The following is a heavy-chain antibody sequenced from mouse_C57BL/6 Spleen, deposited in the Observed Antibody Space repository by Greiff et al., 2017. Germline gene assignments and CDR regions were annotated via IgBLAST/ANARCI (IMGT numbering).Heavy chain of an antibody. CDR2: ISYDGSN. CDR1: GYSITSGYY. CDR3: ARENYGSSYWYFDV. Sequence: ESGPGLVKPSQSLSLTCSVTGYSITSGYYWNWIRQFPGNKLEWMGYISYDGSNNYNPSLKNRISITRDTSKNQFFLKLNSLTTEDTATYYCARENYGSSYWYFDVWGTGTTVTVSS. V-gene: IGHV3-6*01. J-gene: IGHJ1*03. D-gene: IGHD1-1*01.